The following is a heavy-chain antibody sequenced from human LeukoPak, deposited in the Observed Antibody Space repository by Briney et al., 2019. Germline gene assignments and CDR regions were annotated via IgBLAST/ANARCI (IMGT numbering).Heavy chain of an antibody. J-gene: IGHJ3*02. D-gene: IGHD6-13*01. CDR3: STPIAAAGTRAFDI. CDR1: GFTFSSYE. Sequence: GGSLRLSCAASGFTFSSYEMNWVRQAPGKGLEWVGRIKSKTDGGTTDYAAPVKGRFMISRDDSKNTLYLQMNSLKTEDTAVYYCSTPIAAAGTRAFDIWGQGTMVIVSS. CDR2: IKSKTDGGTT. V-gene: IGHV3-15*01.